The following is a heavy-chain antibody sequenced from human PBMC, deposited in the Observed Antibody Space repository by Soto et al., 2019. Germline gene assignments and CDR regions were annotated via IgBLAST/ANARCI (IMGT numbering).Heavy chain of an antibody. J-gene: IGHJ4*02. Sequence: QVQLQESGPGLVKPSQTLSLTCTVSGGSISSGGYYWNWIRHHPGTGLEWIGYISFCGSTYYNPSLSRRVTLSADTSKRRFSLRTSSVTAADTALYYCARESNFNDAGGYSDFDYWGQGTLVTVSS. CDR2: ISFCGST. CDR1: GGSISSGGYY. D-gene: IGHD2-21*02. CDR3: ARESNFNDAGGYSDFDY. V-gene: IGHV4-31*03.